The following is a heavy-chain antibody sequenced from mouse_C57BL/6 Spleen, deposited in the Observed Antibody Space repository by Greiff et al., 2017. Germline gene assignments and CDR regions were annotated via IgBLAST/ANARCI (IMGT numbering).Heavy chain of an antibody. Sequence: QVQLQQSGTELVKPGASVKLSCKASGYTFTSYWMHWVKQRPGQGLEWIGNINPSNGGTNYNEKFKSKATLTVDKSSSTAYMQLSSLTSEDSAVYYCAGMGATVVATRDFGVWGTGTTVTVS. CDR3: AGMGATVVATRDFGV. CDR2: INPSNGGT. J-gene: IGHJ1*03. D-gene: IGHD1-1*01. V-gene: IGHV1-53*01. CDR1: GYTFTSYW.